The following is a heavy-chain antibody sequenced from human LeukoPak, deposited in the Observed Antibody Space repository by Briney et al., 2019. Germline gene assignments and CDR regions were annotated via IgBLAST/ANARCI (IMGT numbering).Heavy chain of an antibody. D-gene: IGHD2-15*01. CDR2: INHSGST. Sequence: SETLSLTCAVYGGSFSGYYWSWIRQPPGKGLEWIGEINHSGSTDYNPSLKSRVIISIDTSKNQFSLKLTSVTAADTAIYYCARPPRRAAHGYFDLWGRGTLVTVSS. CDR1: GGSFSGYY. J-gene: IGHJ2*01. CDR3: ARPPRRAAHGYFDL. V-gene: IGHV4-34*01.